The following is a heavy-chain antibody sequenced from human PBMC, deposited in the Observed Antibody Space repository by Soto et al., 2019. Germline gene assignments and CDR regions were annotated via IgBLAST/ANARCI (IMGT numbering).Heavy chain of an antibody. D-gene: IGHD6-13*01. CDR2: INPNSGGT. V-gene: IGHV1-2*04. Sequence: ASVKVSCKASGYTFTGYYMHWVRQAPGQGLEWMGWINPNSGGTNYAQKFQGWVTMTRDTSISTAYMELSRMRSDDTDVYYCARGGPDSSSWYFDYWGQGTLVTVSS. CDR1: GYTFTGYY. J-gene: IGHJ4*02. CDR3: ARGGPDSSSWYFDY.